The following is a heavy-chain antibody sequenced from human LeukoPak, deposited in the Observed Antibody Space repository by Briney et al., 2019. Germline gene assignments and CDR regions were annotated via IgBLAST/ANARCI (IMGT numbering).Heavy chain of an antibody. Sequence: GRSLRLSCAASGFTFDDYAMHWVRQAPGKGLEWVSGISWNSGSIGYADSVKGRFTISRDNAKNSLYLQMNSLRAEDMALYYCAKGGGAYYYYMDVWGKGTTDTVSS. CDR3: AKGGGAYYYYMDV. CDR1: GFTFDDYA. D-gene: IGHD4/OR15-4a*01. V-gene: IGHV3-9*03. J-gene: IGHJ6*03. CDR2: ISWNSGSI.